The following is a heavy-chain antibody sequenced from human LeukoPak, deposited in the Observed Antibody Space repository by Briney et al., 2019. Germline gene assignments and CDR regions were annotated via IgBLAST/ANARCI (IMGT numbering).Heavy chain of an antibody. V-gene: IGHV4-61*01. J-gene: IGHJ4*02. CDR1: GGSVSSGSYY. CDR2: IYYSGST. D-gene: IGHD5-24*01. Sequence: PSETLSLTCTVSGGSVSSGSYYWSWIRQPPGKGLEWIGYIYYSGSTNYNPSLKSRVPISVDTSKNQFSLKLSSVTAADTAVYYCARVWVGYNQYYFDYWGQGTLVTVSS. CDR3: ARVWVGYNQYYFDY.